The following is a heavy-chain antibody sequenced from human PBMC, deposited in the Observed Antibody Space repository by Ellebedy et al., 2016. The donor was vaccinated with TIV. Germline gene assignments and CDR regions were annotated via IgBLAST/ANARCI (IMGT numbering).Heavy chain of an antibody. V-gene: IGHV3-49*04. Sequence: PGGSLRLSCTASGFTFGDYAMSWVRQAPGKGLGWVGFIRSKAYGGTTEYAASVKGRFTISRDDSKSIAYLQMNSLKTEDTAVYYCNALYYFDYWGQGTLVTVSS. D-gene: IGHD2-2*01. CDR3: NALYYFDY. CDR2: IRSKAYGGTT. CDR1: GFTFGDYA. J-gene: IGHJ4*02.